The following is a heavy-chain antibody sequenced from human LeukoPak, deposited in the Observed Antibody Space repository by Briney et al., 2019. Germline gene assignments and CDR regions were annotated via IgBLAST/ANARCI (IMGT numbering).Heavy chain of an antibody. J-gene: IGHJ3*02. V-gene: IGHV1-2*02. D-gene: IGHD2-8*01. CDR2: INPNSGGT. CDR3: ARVQSPHVYRYFDI. Sequence: VASVKVSCKASGYTFTGYYMHWVRQAPGQGLEWMGWINPNSGGTNYAQKFQGRVTMTRDTSISTAYMELSRLRSDDTAVYYCARVQSPHVYRYFDIWGQGTMVTVSS. CDR1: GYTFTGYY.